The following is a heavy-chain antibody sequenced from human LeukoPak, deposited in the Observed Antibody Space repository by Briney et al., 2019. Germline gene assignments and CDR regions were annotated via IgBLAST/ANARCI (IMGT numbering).Heavy chain of an antibody. CDR2: ISDAT. CDR3: AKHYDSSGYYYDY. Sequence: GGSLRLSCAASRFTFSNYGMSWVRQAPGKGLEWVAAISDATYYADSVEGRFTVSRDNSKNTLFLQMNSLRAEDTAVYFCAKHYDSSGYYYDYWGQGTRVTVAS. V-gene: IGHV3-23*01. J-gene: IGHJ4*02. D-gene: IGHD3-22*01. CDR1: RFTFSNYG.